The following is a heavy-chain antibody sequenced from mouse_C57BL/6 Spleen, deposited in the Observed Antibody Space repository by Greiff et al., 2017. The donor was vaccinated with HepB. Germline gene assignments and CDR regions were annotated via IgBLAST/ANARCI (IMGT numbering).Heavy chain of an antibody. J-gene: IGHJ3*01. Sequence: QVQLQQPGAELVKPGASVKLSCKASGYTFTSYWMQWVKQRPGQGLEWIGEIDPSDSYTNYNQKFKGKATLTVDTSSSTAYMQLSSLTSEDSAVYYCARKSLEGAYWGQGTLVTVSA. CDR1: GYTFTSYW. V-gene: IGHV1-50*01. D-gene: IGHD4-1*01. CDR2: IDPSDSYT. CDR3: ARKSLEGAY.